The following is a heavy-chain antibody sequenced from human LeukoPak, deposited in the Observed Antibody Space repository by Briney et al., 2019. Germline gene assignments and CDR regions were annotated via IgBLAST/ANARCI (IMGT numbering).Heavy chain of an antibody. CDR2: MYYSGST. J-gene: IGHJ3*02. CDR3: ARHFDRDGYTSNAFDI. CDR1: GGSFSSSSYY. D-gene: IGHD5-24*01. V-gene: IGHV4-39*01. Sequence: PSETLSLTCTVSGGSFSSSSYYWGWIRQPPGKGLEWIGSMYYSGSTYYNASLRSRVTMSVDTSKNQFSLKLSSVTAADTAVYYCARHFDRDGYTSNAFDIWGQGTMVTVSS.